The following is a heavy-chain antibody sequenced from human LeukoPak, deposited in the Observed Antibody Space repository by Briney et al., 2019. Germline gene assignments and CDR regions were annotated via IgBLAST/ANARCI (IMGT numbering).Heavy chain of an antibody. J-gene: IGHJ6*02. CDR2: ISGSGGST. CDR1: GFTFSSYA. Sequence: GGSLRLSCAASGFTFSSYAMSWVRQAPGKGLEWVSAISGSGGSTYYADSVKGRFTISRDNSKNTLYLQMNSLRAEDTAVYYCAKVYYYDSSGYPYYYGMDVWGQGTTVTVSS. V-gene: IGHV3-23*01. CDR3: AKVYYYDSSGYPYYYGMDV. D-gene: IGHD3-22*01.